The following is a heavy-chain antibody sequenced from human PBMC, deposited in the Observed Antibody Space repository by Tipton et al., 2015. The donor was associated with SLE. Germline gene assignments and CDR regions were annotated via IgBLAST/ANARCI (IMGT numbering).Heavy chain of an antibody. CDR1: GYMFTSYW. D-gene: IGHD1-26*01. CDR2: IDPSDSYT. Sequence: QLVQSGAEVKKPGESLRISCKGSGYMFTSYWIGWVRQMPGKGLEWMGTIDPSDSYTNYSPSFQGHVTISADKSISTAYLQLSSLKASDPAMYYCARRLSGSQVAFDIWGQGTMVTVSS. V-gene: IGHV5-10-1*01. CDR3: ARRLSGSQVAFDI. J-gene: IGHJ3*02.